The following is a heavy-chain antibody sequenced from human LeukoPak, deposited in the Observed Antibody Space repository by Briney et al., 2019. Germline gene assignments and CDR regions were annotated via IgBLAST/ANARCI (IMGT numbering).Heavy chain of an antibody. V-gene: IGHV3-21*01. Sequence: GSLRLSCAASGFTFSSYGMSWVRQAPGKGLEWVSSISSSSSYIYYADSVKGRFTISRDNAKNSLYLQMNSLRAEDTAVYYCARDNIVVVTASRAFDIWGQGTMVTVSS. D-gene: IGHD2-21*02. J-gene: IGHJ3*02. CDR2: ISSSSSYI. CDR1: GFTFSSYG. CDR3: ARDNIVVVTASRAFDI.